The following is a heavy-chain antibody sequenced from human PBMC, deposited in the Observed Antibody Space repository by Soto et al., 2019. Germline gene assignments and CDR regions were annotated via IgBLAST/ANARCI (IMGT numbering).Heavy chain of an antibody. J-gene: IGHJ4*02. Sequence: PSETLSLTCAVHGGSFSGYYWSWIRQPPRKGLEWIGEINHSGSTNYNPSLKSRVTISVDTSKNQFSLKLSSVTAADTAVYYCARGGIAVAGTGPYFDYWGQGTLVTVSS. CDR3: ARGGIAVAGTGPYFDY. CDR1: GGSFSGYY. CDR2: INHSGST. D-gene: IGHD6-19*01. V-gene: IGHV4-34*01.